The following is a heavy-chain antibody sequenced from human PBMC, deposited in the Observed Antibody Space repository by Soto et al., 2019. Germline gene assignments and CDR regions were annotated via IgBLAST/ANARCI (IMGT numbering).Heavy chain of an antibody. CDR2: INPNSGGT. J-gene: IGHJ4*02. CDR1: GYTFTGYY. D-gene: IGHD5-12*01. Sequence: RASVKVSCKASGYTFTGYYMHWVRQAPGQGLEWMGWINPNSGGTNYAQKFQGWVTMTRDTSISTAYMELSRLRSDDTAVYYCAREVYSGYDGRSGFDYWGQGTLVTVSS. V-gene: IGHV1-2*04. CDR3: AREVYSGYDGRSGFDY.